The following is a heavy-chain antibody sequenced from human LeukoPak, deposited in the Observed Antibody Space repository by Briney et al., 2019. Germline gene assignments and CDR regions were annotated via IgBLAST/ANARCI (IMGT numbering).Heavy chain of an antibody. V-gene: IGHV1-2*02. D-gene: IGHD6-13*01. CDR1: GYTFTGYY. CDR2: INPNSGGT. Sequence: ASVAVSCNASGYTFTGYYMHWVRQAPGHGPEWMGWINPNSGGTNYAQKFQGRVTMTRDTSISTAYMELSRLRSDDTAVYYCAIPWLPGIAAAGTSYWGQGTLVTVSS. CDR3: AIPWLPGIAAAGTSY. J-gene: IGHJ4*02.